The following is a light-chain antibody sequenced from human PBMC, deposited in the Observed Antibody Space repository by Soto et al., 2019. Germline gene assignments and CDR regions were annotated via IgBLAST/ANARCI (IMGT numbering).Light chain of an antibody. CDR3: ISYTGSSTSYV. CDR1: RSDIGSYNY. CDR2: GVS. J-gene: IGLJ1*01. V-gene: IGLV2-14*01. Sequence: QSVLTQPASVSGSPGQSITISCSGTRSDIGSYNYVAWYQQFPGKIPKILIYGVSNRPSGVSSRFSGSKSGNTASLTISGLQAEDEADYYCISYTGSSTSYVFGSGTKVTVL.